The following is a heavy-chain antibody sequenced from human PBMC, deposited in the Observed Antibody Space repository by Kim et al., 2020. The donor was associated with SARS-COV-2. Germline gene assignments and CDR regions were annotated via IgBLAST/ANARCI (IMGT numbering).Heavy chain of an antibody. CDR3: ARGGNAWRFDP. Sequence: GGSLRLSCAASGFTFSGVWMGWARQSPVKGLQWVANISPDGRGQYYVDSVRGRFTISRDNAKKSLYLQMTFLSADDTAVYYCARGGNAWRFDPRGQGTLVTVSS. J-gene: IGHJ5*02. CDR1: GFTFSGVW. V-gene: IGHV3-7*03. CDR2: ISPDGRGQ.